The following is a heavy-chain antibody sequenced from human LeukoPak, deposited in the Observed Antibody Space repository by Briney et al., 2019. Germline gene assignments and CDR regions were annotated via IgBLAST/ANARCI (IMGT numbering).Heavy chain of an antibody. V-gene: IGHV4-30-2*01. D-gene: IGHD3-10*01. CDR3: ARGHGYYYGSGSYPDY. J-gene: IGHJ4*02. Sequence: SETLSLTCSVSGYSISNAYYWSWIRQPPGKGLEWIGYIYHSGSTYYNPSLKSRVTISVDRSKNQFSLKLSSVTAADTAVYYCARGHGYYYGSGSYPDYWGQGTLVTVSS. CDR2: IYHSGST. CDR1: GYSISNAYY.